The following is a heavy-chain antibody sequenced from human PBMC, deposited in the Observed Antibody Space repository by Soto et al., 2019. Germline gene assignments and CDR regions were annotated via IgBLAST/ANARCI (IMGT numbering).Heavy chain of an antibody. V-gene: IGHV4-30-4*01. J-gene: IGHJ6*02. Sequence: TLSLTCTVSGGSISSGDYYWSWIRQPPGKGLEWIGYIYYSGSTYYNPSLKSRVTISVDTSKNQFSLKLSSVTAADTAVYYCARDIIASAMPFYDYYGMDVWGQGTTVTVYS. CDR2: IYYSGST. D-gene: IGHD2-2*01. CDR3: ARDIIASAMPFYDYYGMDV. CDR1: GGSISSGDYY.